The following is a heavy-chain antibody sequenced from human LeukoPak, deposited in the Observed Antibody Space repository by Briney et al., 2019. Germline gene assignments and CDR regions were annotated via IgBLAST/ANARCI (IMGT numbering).Heavy chain of an antibody. V-gene: IGHV3-66*01. Sequence: GGSLRLSCAASGVTVSSNYMSWVRQAPGKGLEWVSVIYSDERTFYADSVKGRFTISRDTSKNTLYLQMGSLKPEDTAVYYCARVGDNTAFDYWGQGTLVTVSS. J-gene: IGHJ4*02. CDR2: IYSDERT. CDR3: ARVGDNTAFDY. D-gene: IGHD2-21*01. CDR1: GVTVSSNY.